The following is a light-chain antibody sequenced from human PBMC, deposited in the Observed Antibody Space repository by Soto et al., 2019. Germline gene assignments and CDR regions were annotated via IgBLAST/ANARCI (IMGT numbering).Light chain of an antibody. CDR3: CSYAGGYTWV. V-gene: IGLV2-23*01. CDR2: EDN. CDR1: ISDVGSYKL. Sequence: QSALTQPASVSGSPGQSITVSCTGTISDVGSYKLVSWYQQYPGKAPKLMIYEDNKRPSGVSNRFSGSKSGNTASLTISGLQAEDEADYYCCSYAGGYTWVFGGGTKLTVL. J-gene: IGLJ3*02.